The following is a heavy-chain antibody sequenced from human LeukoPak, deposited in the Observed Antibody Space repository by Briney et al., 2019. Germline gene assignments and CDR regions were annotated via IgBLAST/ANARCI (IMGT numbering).Heavy chain of an antibody. CDR2: INWNSGST. J-gene: IGHJ3*02. Sequence: GGSLRLSCAASGFTFDDYGMSWVRHAPGKGLEWVSSINWNSGSTSYTNSVKGRFTISRDNAKNSLYLQMNSLRAEDTALYHCARDDKVVVEVGEDSDAFDIWGQGTMVTVSS. CDR1: GFTFDDYG. V-gene: IGHV3-20*01. CDR3: ARDDKVVVEVGEDSDAFDI. D-gene: IGHD2-15*01.